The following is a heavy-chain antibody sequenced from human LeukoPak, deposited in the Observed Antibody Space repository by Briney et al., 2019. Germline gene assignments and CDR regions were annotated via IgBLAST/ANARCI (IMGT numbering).Heavy chain of an antibody. CDR2: ISASGGTT. D-gene: IGHD3-22*01. Sequence: QAGGSLRLSCAASGFTFSSYAMHWVRQAPGKGLEWVSGISASGGTTYYADSVRGRFTISRDNSKNTLFLQMNSLRAEDTAVYYCAKRPRDSTGYYLGAFDFWGLGTMVTVSS. CDR3: AKRPRDSTGYYLGAFDF. V-gene: IGHV3-23*01. J-gene: IGHJ3*01. CDR1: GFTFSSYA.